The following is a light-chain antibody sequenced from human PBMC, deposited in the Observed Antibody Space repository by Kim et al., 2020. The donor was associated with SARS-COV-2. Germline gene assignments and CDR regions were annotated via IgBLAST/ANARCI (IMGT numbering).Light chain of an antibody. CDR1: KWGDKY. V-gene: IGLV3-1*01. CDR3: QAWDSSTAV. Sequence: VSPGQTASITCSGDKWGDKYACWYQQKPGQSPVLVIYQDSKRPSGIPERFSGSNSGNTATLTISGTQAMDEADYYCQAWDSSTAVFGGGTKLTVL. CDR2: QDS. J-gene: IGLJ2*01.